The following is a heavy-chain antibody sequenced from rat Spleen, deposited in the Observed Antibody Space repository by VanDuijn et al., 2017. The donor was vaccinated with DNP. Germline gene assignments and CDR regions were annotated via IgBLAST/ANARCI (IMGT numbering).Heavy chain of an antibody. Sequence: EVQLVESGGGLVQPGRSLKLSCEASGFTFSDYYMAWVRQAPKKGLDWVASITYEGTSTYYGDSVKGRFTISRDNSKSTLYLRMDSLGSEDTATYYCARPDLWGQGVVVTVSS. CDR3: ARPDL. CDR2: ITYEGTST. CDR1: GFTFSDYY. V-gene: IGHV5-22*01. J-gene: IGHJ2*01.